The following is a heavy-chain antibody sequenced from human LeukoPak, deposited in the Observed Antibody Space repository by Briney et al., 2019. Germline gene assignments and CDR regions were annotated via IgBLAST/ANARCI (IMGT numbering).Heavy chain of an antibody. J-gene: IGHJ4*02. D-gene: IGHD2-15*01. CDR3: ARDFCSGGSCYSCFDY. CDR2: INPNSGAT. V-gene: IGHV1-2*02. CDR1: GYTFTSHG. Sequence: GASVKVSCKASGYTFTSHGISWVRQAPGQGLEWMGWINPNSGATNYAQKFQGRVTMTRDTSISTAYMELSRLRSDDTAVYYCARDFCSGGSCYSCFDYWGQGTLVTVSS.